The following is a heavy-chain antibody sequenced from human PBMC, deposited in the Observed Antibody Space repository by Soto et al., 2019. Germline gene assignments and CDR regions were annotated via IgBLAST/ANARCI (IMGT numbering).Heavy chain of an antibody. J-gene: IGHJ6*02. CDR2: IIPIFGTA. CDR3: ASTNGVCLVLCYYYSGMDV. V-gene: IGHV1-69*13. CDR1: GGTFSSYA. Sequence: GAAVKVSCKASGGTFSSYAISWVRQAPGQGLEWMGGIIPIFGTANYAQKFQGRVTITADESTSTAYMELSSLRSEDTAVYYCASTNGVCLVLCYYYSGMDVWGQGTMVTVSS. D-gene: IGHD2-8*01.